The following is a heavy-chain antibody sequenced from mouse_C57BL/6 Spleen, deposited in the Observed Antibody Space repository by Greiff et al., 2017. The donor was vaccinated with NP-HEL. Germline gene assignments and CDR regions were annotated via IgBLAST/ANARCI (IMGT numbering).Heavy chain of an antibody. V-gene: IGHV5-4*03. CDR2: ISDGGSYT. Sequence: EVKLVESGGGLVKPGGSLKLSCAASGFTFSSYAMSWVRQTPEKRLEWVATISDGGSYTYYPDNVKGRFTISRDNAKNNLYLQMSHLKSEDTAMYYCARGGVAPFDYWGQGTTLTVSS. CDR3: ARGGVAPFDY. J-gene: IGHJ2*01. D-gene: IGHD1-1*01. CDR1: GFTFSSYA.